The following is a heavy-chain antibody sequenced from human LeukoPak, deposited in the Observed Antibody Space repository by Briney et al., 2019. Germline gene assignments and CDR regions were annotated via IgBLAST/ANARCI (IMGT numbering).Heavy chain of an antibody. V-gene: IGHV1-69*01. D-gene: IGHD5-18*01. CDR1: GGTFSSYA. J-gene: IGHJ5*02. CDR3: ARASDRYSWEAP. CDR2: IIPIFGTA. Sequence: SVNVSCKASGGTFSSYATSWVRQAPGQGLEWMGGIIPIFGTANYAQKFQGRVTITADESTSTAYMELSSLRSEDTAVYDCARASDRYSWEAPWGQGTLVTVSS.